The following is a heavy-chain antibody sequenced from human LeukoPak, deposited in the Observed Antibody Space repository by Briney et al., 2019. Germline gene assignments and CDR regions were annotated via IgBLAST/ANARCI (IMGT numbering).Heavy chain of an antibody. CDR2: IENDGTGA. J-gene: IGHJ4*02. CDR3: VRGGFNGN. V-gene: IGHV3-74*03. D-gene: IGHD2-8*01. Sequence: GGSLRLSCIASGFTFSSDRMHWVRQVPGKGLVWVSRIENDGTGAVYADAVEGRFTISRDNAKNMLYLQMNSLRAEDTAVYYCVRGGFNGNWGQGTLVTVSS. CDR1: GFTFSSDR.